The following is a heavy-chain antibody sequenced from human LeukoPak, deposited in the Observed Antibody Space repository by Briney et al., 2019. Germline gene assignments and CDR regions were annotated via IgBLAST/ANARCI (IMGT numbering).Heavy chain of an antibody. Sequence: GSLRLSCAASGFTFSSYAMSWVRQAPGKGLEWVSAISGSGGSTYYADSVKGRFTISRDNSKNTLYVQMNSLRAEDTAVYYCAKTPRYCSGGSCYGGYFDYWGQGTLVTVSS. CDR3: AKTPRYCSGGSCYGGYFDY. J-gene: IGHJ4*02. CDR1: GFTFSSYA. CDR2: ISGSGGST. V-gene: IGHV3-23*01. D-gene: IGHD2-15*01.